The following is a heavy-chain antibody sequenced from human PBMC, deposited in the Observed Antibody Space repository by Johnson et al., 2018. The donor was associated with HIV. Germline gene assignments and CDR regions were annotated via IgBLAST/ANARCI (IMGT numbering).Heavy chain of an antibody. CDR1: GFTFDDYD. V-gene: IGHV3-20*04. CDR3: ARDRGGRFRERDAFDI. J-gene: IGHJ3*02. D-gene: IGHD3-10*01. CDR2: INWNGGSI. Sequence: EVQLVESGGGVVRPGGSLRLSCAASGFTFDDYDMNWVRQAPGKGLEWVSSINWNGGSIRYADSVKGRFTISRDSAKNSLYLQMNSLRAEDTAVYYCARDRGGRFRERDAFDIWGQGTMVTVSS.